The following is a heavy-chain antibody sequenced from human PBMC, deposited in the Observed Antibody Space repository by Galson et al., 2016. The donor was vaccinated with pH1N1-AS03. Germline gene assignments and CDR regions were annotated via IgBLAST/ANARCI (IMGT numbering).Heavy chain of an antibody. CDR3: AKEGGYTFGQQHLDF. Sequence: SLRLSCAASGFAFNFNSMHWVRQAPGKGLEWIAVLSYAGTSEYFADSVKGRFTVSRDNAKNTLYLQMSNLRVEDTAVYYCAKEGGYTFGQQHLDFWGQGTMVTVFS. CDR2: LSYAGTSE. J-gene: IGHJ3*01. V-gene: IGHV3-30*15. CDR1: GFAFNFNS. D-gene: IGHD5-18*01.